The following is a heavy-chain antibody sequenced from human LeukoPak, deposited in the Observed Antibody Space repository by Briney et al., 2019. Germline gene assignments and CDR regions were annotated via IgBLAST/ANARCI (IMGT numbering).Heavy chain of an antibody. V-gene: IGHV1-18*01. CDR2: ISAYNGNT. CDR3: ARSTHRDSDAFDI. CDR1: GYTFTSYG. D-gene: IGHD2-2*01. Sequence: ASVKVSCKTSGYTFTSYGISWVRQAPGQGLEWMGYISAYNGNTNYAQKLQGRVTMTTDTSTTTAYMELRSLRSDDTAVYYCARSTHRDSDAFDIWGQGTMVTVSS. J-gene: IGHJ3*02.